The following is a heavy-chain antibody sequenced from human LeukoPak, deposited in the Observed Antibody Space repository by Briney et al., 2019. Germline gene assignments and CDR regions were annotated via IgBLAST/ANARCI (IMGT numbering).Heavy chain of an antibody. Sequence: PSETLSLTCAVYGGSFSGYYWSWIREPPGKGLEWIGEINHSGSTNYNPSLKSRVTISVDTSKNQFSLKLSSVTAADTAVYYCARGRTDRWLGEFRNYFDYWGQGTLVTVSP. V-gene: IGHV4-34*01. CDR3: ARGRTDRWLGEFRNYFDY. CDR1: GGSFSGYY. CDR2: INHSGST. J-gene: IGHJ4*02. D-gene: IGHD3-10*01.